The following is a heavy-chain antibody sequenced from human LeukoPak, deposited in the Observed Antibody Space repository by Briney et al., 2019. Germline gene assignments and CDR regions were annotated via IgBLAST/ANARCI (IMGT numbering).Heavy chain of an antibody. Sequence: PSETLSLTCAVYGGSFSGYYWSWIRQPPGKGLEWIGEINHSRSTNYNPSLKSRVTISVDTSKNQFSLKLSSVTAADTAVYYCARENVDIVATIRVYYFDYWGQGTLVTVSS. V-gene: IGHV4-34*01. CDR1: GGSFSGYY. D-gene: IGHD5-12*01. CDR3: ARENVDIVATIRVYYFDY. CDR2: INHSRST. J-gene: IGHJ4*02.